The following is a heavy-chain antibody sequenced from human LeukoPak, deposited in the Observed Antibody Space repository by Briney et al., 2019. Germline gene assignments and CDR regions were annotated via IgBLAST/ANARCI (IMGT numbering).Heavy chain of an antibody. Sequence: GGPLRLSCAASGFTISTYWMNWVRQAPGKGLQWVANIKPDGSTTHYVDSVKGRFTISRDNAENSLYLQMNSLRAEDTAVYYYARDYYASGSLDSWGQGTLVTVSS. D-gene: IGHD3-10*01. V-gene: IGHV3-7*01. CDR3: ARDYYASGSLDS. CDR2: IKPDGSTT. CDR1: GFTISTYW. J-gene: IGHJ4*02.